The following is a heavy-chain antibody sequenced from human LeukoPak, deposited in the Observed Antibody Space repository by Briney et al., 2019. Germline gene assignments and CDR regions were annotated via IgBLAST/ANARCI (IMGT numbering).Heavy chain of an antibody. J-gene: IGHJ6*02. CDR3: ARLRYYGMDV. Sequence: GGSLRLSCAASGFTFSGYDMSWVRQAPGKGLEWVSYTSSSSSTIYYADSVKSRFTISRDNAKNSLYLQMNSLRAEDAAVYYCARLRYYGMDVWGQGTTVTVSS. CDR1: GFTFSGYD. V-gene: IGHV3-48*04. CDR2: TSSSSSTI.